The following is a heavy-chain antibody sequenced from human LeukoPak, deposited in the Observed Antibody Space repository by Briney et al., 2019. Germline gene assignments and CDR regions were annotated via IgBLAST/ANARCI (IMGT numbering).Heavy chain of an antibody. CDR1: GFTFSSYA. D-gene: IGHD5-12*01. CDR3: AKDTQATITTLGY. Sequence: GGSLRLSCAASGFTFSSYAMSWVRQAPGKGLEWVSAISGSGGSTYYADSVRGRFTISRNNSKNPLYLQMNSLRAEDTAVYYCAKDTQATITTLGYWGQGTLVTVSS. V-gene: IGHV3-23*01. J-gene: IGHJ4*02. CDR2: ISGSGGST.